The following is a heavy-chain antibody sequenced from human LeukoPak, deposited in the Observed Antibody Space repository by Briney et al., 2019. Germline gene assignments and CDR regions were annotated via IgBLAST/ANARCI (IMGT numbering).Heavy chain of an antibody. CDR1: GFTFSSYA. V-gene: IGHV3-23*01. CDR2: ISGSGGST. D-gene: IGHD5-18*01. CDR3: AKLDGSDSYGYYYYYGMDV. J-gene: IGHJ6*02. Sequence: PGGSLRLSCAASGFTFSSYAMSWVRQAPGKGLEWVSAISGSGGSTYYADSVKGRFTISRDNSKNTLYLQMNSLRAEDTAVYYCAKLDGSDSYGYYYYYGMDVWGQGTTVTVSS.